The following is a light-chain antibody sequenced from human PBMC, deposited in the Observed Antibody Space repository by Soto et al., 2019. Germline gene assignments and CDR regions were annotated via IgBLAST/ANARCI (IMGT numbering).Light chain of an antibody. Sequence: QSALTQPASVSGSPGQSITISCTGTRSDIGAYNFVSWYQQHPGEVPKLILYDVNVRPSGVSNRFSGSKSGNTAYLTISGLPAEDEADYYCTSWATSTTMIFGGGTKRAVL. CDR2: DVN. J-gene: IGLJ2*01. CDR1: RSDIGAYNF. V-gene: IGLV2-14*03. CDR3: TSWATSTTMI.